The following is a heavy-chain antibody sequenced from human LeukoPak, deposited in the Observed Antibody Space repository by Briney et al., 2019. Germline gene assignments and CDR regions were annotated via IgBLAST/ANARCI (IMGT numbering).Heavy chain of an antibody. V-gene: IGHV3-21*01. D-gene: IGHD2-21*01. CDR2: ISSSGTYI. Sequence: PGGSLGLSCAASGFTFSSYGMNWVRQAPGKGLEWVSSISSSGTYIYFADSVKGRFTISRDNAKNSLYLQMNSLRAEDTALYYCAREQSYSEEIVVVNPPFDYWGQGTLVTVSS. J-gene: IGHJ4*02. CDR3: AREQSYSEEIVVVNPPFDY. CDR1: GFTFSSYG.